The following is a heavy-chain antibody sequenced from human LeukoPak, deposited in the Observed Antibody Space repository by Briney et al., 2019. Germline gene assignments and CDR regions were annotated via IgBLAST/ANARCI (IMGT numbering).Heavy chain of an antibody. V-gene: IGHV3-33*01. CDR2: IWYDGSNK. CDR3: ARRYGSGSPADY. Sequence: GGSLRLSCAASGFTFSSYGVHWVRQAPGKGLEWVAVIWYDGSNKYYADSVKGRFTISRDNSKNTLYLQMNSLRAEDTAVYYCARRYGSGSPADYWGQGTLVTVSS. D-gene: IGHD3-10*01. CDR1: GFTFSSYG. J-gene: IGHJ4*02.